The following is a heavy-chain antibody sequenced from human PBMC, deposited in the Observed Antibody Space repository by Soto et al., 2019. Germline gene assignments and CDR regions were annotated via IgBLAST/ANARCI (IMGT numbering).Heavy chain of an antibody. V-gene: IGHV3-33*01. CDR2: IWYDGSNK. D-gene: IGHD1-26*01. CDR1: GFTFSSYG. J-gene: IGHJ6*02. CDR3: ARDISGSSSTNSGMDV. Sequence: QVQLVESGGGVVQPGRSLRLSCAASGFTFSSYGMHWVRQAPGKGLEWVAVIWYDGSNKYYADSVKGRFTISRDNSKNPLYLQTNSLRAEDTAVYYGARDISGSSSTNSGMDVWGQGTTLTVSS.